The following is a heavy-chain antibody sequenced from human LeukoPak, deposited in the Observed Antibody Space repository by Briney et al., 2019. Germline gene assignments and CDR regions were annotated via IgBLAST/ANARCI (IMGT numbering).Heavy chain of an antibody. Sequence: SETLSLTCSVPGASITSSFWSWIRQPPGKGLEMNGYIYYSGRGNYKPSLKGRVDISLDTSKNRVSLKLTSVTAADTAVYYCARLWRPHDYDNWFDYWGQGSLVTVSS. J-gene: IGHJ5*01. CDR2: IYYSGRG. CDR3: ARLWRPHDYDNWFDY. D-gene: IGHD4-17*01. V-gene: IGHV4-59*01. CDR1: GASITSSF.